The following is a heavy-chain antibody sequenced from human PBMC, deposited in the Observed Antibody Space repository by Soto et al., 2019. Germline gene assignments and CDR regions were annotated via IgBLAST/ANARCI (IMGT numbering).Heavy chain of an antibody. Sequence: QVQLQQWGAGLLKPSETLSLTCAVYGGSFSGYYWSWIRQPPGKGLEWIGEINHSGSTNYNPSLKSRVTISVDTYKNQFSLKLSSVTAADTAVYYCARVELDTADLDCWGQGTLVTVSS. V-gene: IGHV4-34*01. CDR1: GGSFSGYY. CDR3: ARVELDTADLDC. CDR2: INHSGST. J-gene: IGHJ4*02. D-gene: IGHD5-18*01.